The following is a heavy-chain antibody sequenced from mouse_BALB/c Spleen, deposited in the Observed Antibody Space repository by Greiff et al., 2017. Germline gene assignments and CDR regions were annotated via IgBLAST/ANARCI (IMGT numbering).Heavy chain of an antibody. CDR1: GDSITSGY. J-gene: IGHJ4*01. CDR2: ISYSGST. CDR3: ARQPYGSSPYYAMDY. V-gene: IGHV3-8*02. D-gene: IGHD1-1*01. Sequence: EVKLMESGPSLVKPSQTLSLTCSVTGDSITSGYWNWIRKFPGNKLEYMGYISYSGSTYYNPSLKSRISITRDTSKNQYYLQLNSVTTEDTATYYCARQPYGSSPYYAMDYWGQGTSVTVSS.